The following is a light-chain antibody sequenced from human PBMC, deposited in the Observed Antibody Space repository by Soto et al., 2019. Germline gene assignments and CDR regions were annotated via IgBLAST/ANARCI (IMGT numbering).Light chain of an antibody. V-gene: IGKV3-20*01. CDR2: GAS. CDR1: QSVSSSY. Sequence: VLTQSPGTLSLSPGERATLSCRASQSVSSSYLGWYQQKPGQAPRLLIYGASSRATGIPDRFSGSGSGTDFTLTISRLEPEDFAVYYCQQYGSSRTFGQGTKVDIK. J-gene: IGKJ1*01. CDR3: QQYGSSRT.